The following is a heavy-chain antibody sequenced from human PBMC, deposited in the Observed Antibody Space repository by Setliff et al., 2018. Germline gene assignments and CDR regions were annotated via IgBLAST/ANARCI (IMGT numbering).Heavy chain of an antibody. CDR1: GFTFDDYG. Sequence: GGSLRLSCAASGFTFDDYGMNWVRQAPGKGLEWISGINWNGAGTGYSDSVRGRFTISRDNAKNTVYLQMNSLRPEDTAVYYCARTCSGSGCYAGLESWGQGTPVTVSS. CDR3: ARTCSGSGCYAGLES. CDR2: INWNGAGT. V-gene: IGHV3-20*04. J-gene: IGHJ4*02. D-gene: IGHD2-15*01.